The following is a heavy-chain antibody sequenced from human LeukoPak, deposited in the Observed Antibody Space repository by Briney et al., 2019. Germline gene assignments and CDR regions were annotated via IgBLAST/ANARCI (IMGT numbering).Heavy chain of an antibody. CDR1: GFTFSHYA. CDR2: IWYDGSQK. CDR3: ARDHGTVTTIRGFDI. J-gene: IGHJ3*02. Sequence: GGSLRLSCAASGFTFSHYAIHWVRQAPGKGLEWVAVIWYDGSQKFHADSVKGRFAMSRDNSKNILYLQMDSLRAEDTAVYYCARDHGTVTTIRGFDIWGQGTMVTVSS. D-gene: IGHD4-17*01. V-gene: IGHV3-33*01.